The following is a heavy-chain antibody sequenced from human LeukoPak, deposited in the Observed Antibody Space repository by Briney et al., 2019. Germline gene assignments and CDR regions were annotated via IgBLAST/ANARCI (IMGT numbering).Heavy chain of an antibody. CDR2: IKQDGSEK. Sequence: GGSLRLSCAASGFTFSSYWMSWVRQAPGKGLEWVANIKQDGSEKYYVDSVKGRFTISRDNAKNSLYLQMNSLRAEDTAVYYCARDPTEYYDFWSGYYTSCYMDVWGKGTTVTVSS. J-gene: IGHJ6*03. CDR1: GFTFSSYW. V-gene: IGHV3-7*01. D-gene: IGHD3-3*01. CDR3: ARDPTEYYDFWSGYYTSCYMDV.